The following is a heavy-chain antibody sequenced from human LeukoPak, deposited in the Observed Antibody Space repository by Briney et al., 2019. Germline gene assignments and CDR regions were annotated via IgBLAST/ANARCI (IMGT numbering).Heavy chain of an antibody. CDR1: GGSISSYY. J-gene: IGHJ3*02. Sequence: SETLSLTCTVSGGSISSYYWSWIRQPPGKGLEWIGNIYYSGSTYYNPSLKSRVTISVDTSKNQFSLKLSSVTAADTAVYYCARQMVTVISRAFDIWGQGTMVTVSS. CDR3: ARQMVTVISRAFDI. CDR2: IYYSGST. D-gene: IGHD5-24*01. V-gene: IGHV4-59*04.